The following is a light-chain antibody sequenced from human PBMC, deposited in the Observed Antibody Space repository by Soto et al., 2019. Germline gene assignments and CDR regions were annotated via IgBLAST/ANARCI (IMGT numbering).Light chain of an antibody. Sequence: EIGLTQSPGTLSLSPGERATVSCRASQSVTSSYLAWYQQKPGQAPRLLIYGASSRATGIPDRFSGSGSRTDFTLTISRLEPEEFAVYFCQQYGSSPGTFGQGTKVEI. CDR1: QSVTSSY. CDR2: GAS. CDR3: QQYGSSPGT. J-gene: IGKJ1*01. V-gene: IGKV3-20*01.